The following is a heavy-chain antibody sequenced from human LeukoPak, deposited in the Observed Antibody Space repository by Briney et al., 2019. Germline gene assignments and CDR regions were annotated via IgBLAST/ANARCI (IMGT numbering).Heavy chain of an antibody. D-gene: IGHD6-19*01. V-gene: IGHV3-53*01. J-gene: IGHJ4*02. CDR1: GFNVSRNY. CDR2: IYSGGST. Sequence: GGSLRLSCAASGFNVSRNYMSWVRQAPGKGLEWVSVIYSGGSTYYADSVKGRFTISRDIIKTTLHLQINSLGAEDTALYYCARGGWGTYDPGNLDFWGQGTLATVSS. CDR3: ARGGWGTYDPGNLDF.